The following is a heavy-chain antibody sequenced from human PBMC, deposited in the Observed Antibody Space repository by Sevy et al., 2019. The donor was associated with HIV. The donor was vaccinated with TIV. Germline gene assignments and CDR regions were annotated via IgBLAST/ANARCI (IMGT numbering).Heavy chain of an antibody. CDR1: GYTLTELS. D-gene: IGHD6-19*01. Sequence: ASVKVACKVSGYTLTELSMHWVRQAPGKGLEWMGGFDPEDGETIYALKFQGRVTMTEDTCTDTAYMELSSLRSEDTAVYYCATFQAVAGNWFDPWGQGTLVTVSS. J-gene: IGHJ5*02. CDR3: ATFQAVAGNWFDP. CDR2: FDPEDGET. V-gene: IGHV1-24*01.